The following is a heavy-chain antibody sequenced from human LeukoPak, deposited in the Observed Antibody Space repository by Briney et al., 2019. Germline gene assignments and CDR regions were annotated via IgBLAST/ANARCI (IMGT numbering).Heavy chain of an antibody. Sequence: PSETLSLTCSFSGGPISSYYWSWIRQPPGKGLEWIGYIYYSGSTTYNPSLTSRVTISVDTSKNQFSLRLSSVTAADTAVYYCARGGYSYGSLVVFDYWGQGTLVTVSS. V-gene: IGHV4-59*01. D-gene: IGHD5-18*01. J-gene: IGHJ4*02. CDR3: ARGGYSYGSLVVFDY. CDR1: GGPISSYY. CDR2: IYYSGST.